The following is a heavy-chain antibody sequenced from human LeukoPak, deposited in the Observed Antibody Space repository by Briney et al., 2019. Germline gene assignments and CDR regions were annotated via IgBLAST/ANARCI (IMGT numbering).Heavy chain of an antibody. CDR2: INSDGSST. CDR3: ARDLVGAIRD. Sequence: GGSLRLSCAASGFTFSSYWMHWVRQAPGEGLVWVSRINSDGSSTSYADSVKGRFTISRDNAKNTLYLQMNSLRAEDTAVYYCARDLVGAIRDWGQGTLVTVSS. D-gene: IGHD1-26*01. J-gene: IGHJ4*02. CDR1: GFTFSSYW. V-gene: IGHV3-74*01.